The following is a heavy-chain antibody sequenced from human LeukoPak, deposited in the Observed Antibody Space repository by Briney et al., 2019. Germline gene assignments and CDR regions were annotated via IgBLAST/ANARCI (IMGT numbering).Heavy chain of an antibody. Sequence: PGGSLRLSCAASGFTFSSYSMNWVRQAPGKGLEWVSSISSSSSYIYYADSVKGRFTISRDNAKNSLYLQMNSLRAEDTAVYYCAREDNSGWFHLDYFDYWGQGTLVTVSS. CDR1: GFTFSSYS. CDR2: ISSSSSYI. CDR3: AREDNSGWFHLDYFDY. V-gene: IGHV3-21*01. D-gene: IGHD6-19*01. J-gene: IGHJ4*02.